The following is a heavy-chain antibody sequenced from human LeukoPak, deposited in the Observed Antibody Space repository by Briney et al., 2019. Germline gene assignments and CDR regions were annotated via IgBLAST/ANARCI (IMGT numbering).Heavy chain of an antibody. CDR1: GSTFTSYG. J-gene: IGHJ3*02. Sequence: AAGKVCCTASGSTFTSYGINWVRQATGQGNEWMGWMNPNSGKTGYEQKFQGRVTINSDTSISTAYMDLSSLRSDDTAVYCCGRSSTRAFDIWCQGKMAIVSA. CDR2: MNPNSGKT. CDR3: GRSSTRAFDI. V-gene: IGHV1-8*02.